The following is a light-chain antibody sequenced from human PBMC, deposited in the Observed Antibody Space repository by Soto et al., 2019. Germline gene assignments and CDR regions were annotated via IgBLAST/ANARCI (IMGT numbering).Light chain of an antibody. CDR1: QGISSA. CDR3: QQFNSYPPYT. CDR2: DAS. V-gene: IGKV1-13*02. Sequence: AIPLTQSPSSLSASVGDRVTITCRASQGISSALAWYQQKPGKAPKLLIYDASSLESGVPSGFSGSGSGTDFTLIISSLQPEDFAAYYCQQFNSYPPYTFGQGTKLEIK. J-gene: IGKJ2*01.